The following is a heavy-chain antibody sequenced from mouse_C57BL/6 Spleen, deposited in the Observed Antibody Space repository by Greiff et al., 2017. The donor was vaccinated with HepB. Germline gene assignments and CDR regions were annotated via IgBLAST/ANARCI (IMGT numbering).Heavy chain of an antibody. CDR3: ITWFAY. CDR1: GFTFSDYY. CDR2: ISNGGGST. Sequence: EVKLEESGGGLVQPGGSLKLSCAASGFTFSDYYMYWVRQTPEKRLEWVAYISNGGGSTYYPDTVKGRFTISRDNAKNTLYLQMSRLKSEDTAMYYCITWFAYWGQGTLVTVSA. V-gene: IGHV5-12*01. J-gene: IGHJ3*01.